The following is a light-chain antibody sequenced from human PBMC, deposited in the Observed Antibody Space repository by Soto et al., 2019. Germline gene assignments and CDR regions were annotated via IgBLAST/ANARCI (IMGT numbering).Light chain of an antibody. CDR1: QSISSY. Sequence: DIQMTQSPSSLPASVGDRVTITCRASQSISSYLNWYQQKPGKAPKLLIYAASSLQSGVPSRFSGSGSGTDFTLTISSLQPEDFPTYYCQQSYSTPQTFGKGTKVDIK. V-gene: IGKV1-39*01. CDR3: QQSYSTPQT. CDR2: AAS. J-gene: IGKJ1*01.